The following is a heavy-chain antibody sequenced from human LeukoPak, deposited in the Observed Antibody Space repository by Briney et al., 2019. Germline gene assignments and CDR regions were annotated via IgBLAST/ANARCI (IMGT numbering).Heavy chain of an antibody. CDR1: GGSISSYC. D-gene: IGHD2-8*01. Sequence: SETLSLTCTVSGGSISSYCWSWIRQPPGKGLEWIGYIYYSGSTNYNPSLKSRVTISVDTSKNQFSLKLSSVTAADTAVYYCARDHTNYDAFDIWGQGTMVTVSS. V-gene: IGHV4-59*01. CDR2: IYYSGST. CDR3: ARDHTNYDAFDI. J-gene: IGHJ3*02.